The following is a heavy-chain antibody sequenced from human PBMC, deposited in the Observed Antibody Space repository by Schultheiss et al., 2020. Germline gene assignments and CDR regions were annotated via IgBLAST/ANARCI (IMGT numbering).Heavy chain of an antibody. V-gene: IGHV4-39*01. Sequence: SQTLSLTCTVSGGSISNSRHYWGWIRQPPGKGLEWIGSIYYSGSTHYNPSLKSRVTVSVDPSKNQLSLKLSSVTAADTAVYYCVRHRAVAGTHYWGQGTLFTVSS. CDR3: VRHRAVAGTHY. CDR1: GGSISNSRHY. D-gene: IGHD6-19*01. CDR2: IYYSGST. J-gene: IGHJ4*02.